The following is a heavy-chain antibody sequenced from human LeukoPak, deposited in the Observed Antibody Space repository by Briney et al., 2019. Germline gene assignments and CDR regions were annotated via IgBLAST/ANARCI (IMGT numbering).Heavy chain of an antibody. J-gene: IGHJ3*02. CDR1: GFPFSSNY. D-gene: IGHD2-15*01. CDR3: AKGPVVTFDI. V-gene: IGHV3-53*01. CDR2: IYSGGNA. Sequence: PGGSLRRSCATSGFPFSSNYMMWVRQAPGKGLEWVSVIYSGGNAYSSDSVKDRFTISRDSSKKTLYLQMNSLSAEDTAVYYCAKGPVVTFDIWGQGTMVTVSS.